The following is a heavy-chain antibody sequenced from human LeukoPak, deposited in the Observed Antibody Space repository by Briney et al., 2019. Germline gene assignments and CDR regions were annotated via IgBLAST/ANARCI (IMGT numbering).Heavy chain of an antibody. CDR1: GFTFSSYS. D-gene: IGHD1-26*01. CDR3: VRDRGTYRPIDY. V-gene: IGHV3-21*01. CDR2: ISSSSSYI. J-gene: IGHJ4*02. Sequence: PGGSLRLSCAASGFTFSSYSMNWVRQAPGKGLEWVSSISSSSSYIYYADSVKGRFTISRDNAKNSLYLQMNSLRAEDTAVYYCVRDRGTYRPIDYWGQGTLVTASS.